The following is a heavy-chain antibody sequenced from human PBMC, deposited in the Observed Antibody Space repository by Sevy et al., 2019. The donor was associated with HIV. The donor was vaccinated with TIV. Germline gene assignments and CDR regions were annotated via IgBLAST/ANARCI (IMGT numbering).Heavy chain of an antibody. J-gene: IGHJ3*02. Sequence: GGSLRLSCAASGFTFSSYAMHWVRQAPGKGLEWVAVISYDGSNKYYGDSVKGRFAISRDNSKNTLYLQMNSLRAEDTAVYYCARDLRYSSSRMDAFDIWGQGTMVTVSS. CDR3: ARDLRYSSSRMDAFDI. D-gene: IGHD6-13*01. V-gene: IGHV3-30*09. CDR1: GFTFSSYA. CDR2: ISYDGSNK.